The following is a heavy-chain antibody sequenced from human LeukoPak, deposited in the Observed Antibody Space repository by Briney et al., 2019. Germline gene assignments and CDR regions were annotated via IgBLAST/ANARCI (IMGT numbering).Heavy chain of an antibody. CDR2: INSDASSS. CDR3: ATTPTYSSRRFDC. V-gene: IGHV3-74*01. D-gene: IGHD2-2*01. Sequence: GGSLRLSCVASGFTFSSSWMHWVRQAPGKGLGWVSRINSDASSSSYADSVKGRFTISRDNAKNTLFLQMNSLRVEDTGVYYCATTPTYSSRRFDCWGQGVLVTVSS. J-gene: IGHJ4*02. CDR1: GFTFSSSW.